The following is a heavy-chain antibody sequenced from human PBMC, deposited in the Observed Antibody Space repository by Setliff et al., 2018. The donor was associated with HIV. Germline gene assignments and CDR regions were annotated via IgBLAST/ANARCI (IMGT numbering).Heavy chain of an antibody. CDR2: AYHRGNT. Sequence: PSETLSLTCAVSGVSTSNNNYWWSWVRQPPGKGLEWIGEAYHRGNTNYNPSLKSRVTMSVDKSLNQVSLKLSSVTAADTAVYFCARGVIETDYDYVDIYYYNYMDVWGKGTTVTVSS. CDR3: ARGVIETDYDYVDIYYYNYMDV. CDR1: GVSTSNNNYW. J-gene: IGHJ6*03. D-gene: IGHD5-12*01. V-gene: IGHV4-4*02.